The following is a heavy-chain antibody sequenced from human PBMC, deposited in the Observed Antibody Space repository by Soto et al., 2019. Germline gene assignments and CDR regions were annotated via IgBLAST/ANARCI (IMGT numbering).Heavy chain of an antibody. J-gene: IGHJ5*02. CDR3: ARTLRYFDWLLSAPDGDWFDP. Sequence: SGPTLVNPTQTLTLTCTFSGFSLSTSGVGVGWIRQPPGKALEWLALIYWNDDKRYSPSLKSRLTITKDTSKNQVVLTMTNMDPVDTATYYCARTLRYFDWLLSAPDGDWFDPWGQGTLVTVSS. D-gene: IGHD3-9*01. V-gene: IGHV2-5*01. CDR2: IYWNDDK. CDR1: GFSLSTSGVG.